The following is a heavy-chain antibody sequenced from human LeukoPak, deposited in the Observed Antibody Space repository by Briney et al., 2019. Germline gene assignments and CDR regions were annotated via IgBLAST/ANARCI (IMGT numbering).Heavy chain of an antibody. V-gene: IGHV3-23*01. Sequence: GGSLRLSCAASGFTFSSYAMSWVRQAPGKGLEWVSAISGSGGSTYYADSVKGRFTISRDNSKNTPYLQMNSLRAEDTAVYYCAKVGMAAGSYYFDYWGQGTLVTVSS. CDR1: GFTFSSYA. J-gene: IGHJ4*02. D-gene: IGHD6-13*01. CDR3: AKVGMAAGSYYFDY. CDR2: ISGSGGST.